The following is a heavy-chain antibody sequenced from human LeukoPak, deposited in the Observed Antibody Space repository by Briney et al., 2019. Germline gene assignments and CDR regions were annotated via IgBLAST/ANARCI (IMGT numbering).Heavy chain of an antibody. V-gene: IGHV3-7*02. D-gene: IGHD2-21*01. CDR3: ARRLLIYFDY. J-gene: IGHJ4*02. Sequence: GGSLRLSCAASGFTFSGYLMSWVRQAPEEGLEWVANIKQDGSEKYYVDSVKGRFTISRDNAKDSLSLQMNSLRVEDTAVYYCARRLLIYFDYWGQGTLVTVSS. CDR1: GFTFSGYL. CDR2: IKQDGSEK.